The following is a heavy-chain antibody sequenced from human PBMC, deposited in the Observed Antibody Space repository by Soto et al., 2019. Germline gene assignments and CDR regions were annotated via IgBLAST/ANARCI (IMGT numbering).Heavy chain of an antibody. CDR1: GNIFTSQY. CDR3: FRDVGD. D-gene: IGHD3-3*01. J-gene: IGHJ4*02. Sequence: QVQLVQSGAEVNKPGASVKVCYKVSGNIFTSQYMHWVRQAPGQGLEWMAMINPSGGRTSYAQMFQGRVTMTRDTSTCTVHMELSSLRSEDTAVYYCFRDVGDWGQGTLVTVSA. CDR2: INPSGGRT. V-gene: IGHV1-46*03.